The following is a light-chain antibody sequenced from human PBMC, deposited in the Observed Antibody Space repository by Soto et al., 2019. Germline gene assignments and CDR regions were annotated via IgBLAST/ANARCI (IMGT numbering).Light chain of an antibody. CDR2: STS. CDR1: QTVGSTF. Sequence: EAVLTQSPGTLSLSPGDRATLSCRASQTVGSTFVAWYQQRPGQAPRLLIYSTSSRATGIPDRFSGAGSGTGFTLTISSLEPEDSAIYYCQHYRDSLTWTFGKGTRVEIK. CDR3: QHYRDSLTWT. V-gene: IGKV3-20*01. J-gene: IGKJ1*01.